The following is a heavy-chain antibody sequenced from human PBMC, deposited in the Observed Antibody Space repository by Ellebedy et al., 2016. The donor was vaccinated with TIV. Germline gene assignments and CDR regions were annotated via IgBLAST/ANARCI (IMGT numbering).Heavy chain of an antibody. Sequence: GESLKISCAASGFTFNHAWMTWVRQAPEKGLEWVGRIKSKTSGGTIDYAAPVKVRFTISRDDSKYTLDLQMNRLKTEDTAVYFCTWEAPEGASHIWGQGTMVTVSS. CDR3: TWEAPEGASHI. D-gene: IGHD1-26*01. CDR2: IKSKTSGGTI. V-gene: IGHV3-15*01. CDR1: GFTFNHAW. J-gene: IGHJ3*02.